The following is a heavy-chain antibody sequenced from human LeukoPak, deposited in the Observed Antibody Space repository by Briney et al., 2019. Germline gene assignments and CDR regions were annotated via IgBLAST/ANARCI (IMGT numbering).Heavy chain of an antibody. CDR2: IYYSATT. J-gene: IGHJ5*02. CDR1: GGSISSSSYY. Sequence: SETLSLTCTVSGGSISSSSYYWGWIRQPPGKGVEWIGSIYYSATTYYNPSLKSRVSISVDTSKNQFSLKLSSVSAADTAVYYCARSSGYLFDPWGQGILVTVSS. CDR3: ARSSGYLFDP. D-gene: IGHD3-22*01. V-gene: IGHV4-39*01.